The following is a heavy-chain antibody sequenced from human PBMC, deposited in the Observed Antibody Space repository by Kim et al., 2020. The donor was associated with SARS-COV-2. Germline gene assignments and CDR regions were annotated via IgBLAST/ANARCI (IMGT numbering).Heavy chain of an antibody. J-gene: IGHJ2*01. D-gene: IGHD3-22*01. CDR3: ARLPHTSGYYYWYFDL. Sequence: SLKSRVTISVDTSKNQFSLKLSSVTAADTTVYYCARLPHTSGYYYWYFDLWGRGTLVTVSS. V-gene: IGHV4-39*01.